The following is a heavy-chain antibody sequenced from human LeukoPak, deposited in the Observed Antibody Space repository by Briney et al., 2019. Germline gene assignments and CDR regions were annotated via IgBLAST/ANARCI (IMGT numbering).Heavy chain of an antibody. CDR1: GFTFSSYS. J-gene: IGHJ5*02. CDR3: ARGSRYCSGGSCSPSNWFDP. CDR2: ISSSSSYI. V-gene: IGHV3-21*01. Sequence: PGGSLRLSCAASGFTFSSYSMNWVRQAPGKGLEWVSSISSSSSYIYYADSVKGRFTISRDNAKNSLYLQMNSLRAEDTAVYYCARGSRYCSGGSCSPSNWFDPWGQGTLVTVSS. D-gene: IGHD2-15*01.